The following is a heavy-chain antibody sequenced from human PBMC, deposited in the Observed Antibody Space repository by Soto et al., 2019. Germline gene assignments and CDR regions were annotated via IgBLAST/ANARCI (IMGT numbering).Heavy chain of an antibody. CDR3: ARVDYYDSSGYYYKYYFDY. CDR1: GYTFTSYG. V-gene: IGHV1-18*01. J-gene: IGHJ4*02. CDR2: ISAYNGNT. D-gene: IGHD3-22*01. Sequence: ASVKVSCKASGYTFTSYGISWVRQAPGQGLEWMGWISAYNGNTNYAQKLQGRVTMTTDTSTSTAYMELRSLRSDDTAVYYCARVDYYDSSGYYYKYYFDYWGQGTLVTVSS.